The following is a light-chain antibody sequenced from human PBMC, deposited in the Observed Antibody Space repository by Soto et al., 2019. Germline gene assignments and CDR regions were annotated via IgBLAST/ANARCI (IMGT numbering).Light chain of an antibody. J-gene: IGLJ1*01. CDR1: SNDVCGYHY. CDR3: GSYVGSXIYV. V-gene: IGLV2-11*01. CDR2: DVN. Sequence: QSLLAQPCSVSGSPVQSVTISCTGTSNDVCGYHYFSWYQHHPGKAPKLVIFDVNRRPSGVRHRFYGSKSDNKASLTMSGLPAEDEADYYCGSYVGSXIYVVGTGTKAXV.